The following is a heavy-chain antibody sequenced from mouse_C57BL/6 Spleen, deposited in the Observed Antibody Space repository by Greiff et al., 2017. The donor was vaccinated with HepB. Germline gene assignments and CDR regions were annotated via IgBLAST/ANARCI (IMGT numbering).Heavy chain of an antibody. CDR2: IHPNSGST. CDR1: GYTFTSYW. V-gene: IGHV1-64*01. D-gene: IGHD3-2*02. CDR3: ARLAQATPYFDY. J-gene: IGHJ2*01. Sequence: QVQLKQPGAELVKPGASVKLSCKASGYTFTSYWMHWVKQRPGQGLEWIGMIHPNSGSTNYNEKFKSKATLTVDKSSSTAYMQLSSLTSEDSAVYYCARLAQATPYFDYWGQGTTLTVSS.